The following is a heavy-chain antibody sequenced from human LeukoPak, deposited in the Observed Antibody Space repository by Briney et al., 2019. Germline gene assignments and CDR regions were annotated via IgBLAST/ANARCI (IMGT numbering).Heavy chain of an antibody. D-gene: IGHD3-3*01. CDR1: GGTFSSYT. CDR2: IIPILGIA. V-gene: IGHV1-69*04. J-gene: IGHJ5*02. CDR3: AREREPYDFWSGYSYNWFGP. Sequence: SVKVSCKASGGTFSSYTISWVRQAPGQGLEWMGRIIPILGIANYAQKFQGRVTITADKSTSTAYMELSSLRSEDTAVYYCAREREPYDFWSGYSYNWFGPWGQGTLVTVSS.